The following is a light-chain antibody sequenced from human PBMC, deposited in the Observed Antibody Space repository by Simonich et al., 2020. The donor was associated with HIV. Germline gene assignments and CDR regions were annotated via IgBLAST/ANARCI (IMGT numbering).Light chain of an antibody. CDR3: ASYTSSTTWV. Sequence: QSALTQPASVSGSPGQSITISCTGTSSDVGGYNFVSWYHQHPGKAPKLMIYDVSKGPSGVSLRFSGSKSGNTASLSISGLQAEDGADYYCASYTSSTTWVFGGGTKLTVL. V-gene: IGLV2-14*03. J-gene: IGLJ3*02. CDR1: SSDVGGYNF. CDR2: DVS.